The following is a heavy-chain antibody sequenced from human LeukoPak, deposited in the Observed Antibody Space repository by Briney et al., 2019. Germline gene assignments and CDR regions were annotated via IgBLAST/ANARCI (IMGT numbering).Heavy chain of an antibody. CDR2: MNPNSGNT. D-gene: IGHD2-2*01. CDR3: ASVGGLYSTYAFDI. V-gene: IGHV1-8*03. J-gene: IGHJ3*02. CDR1: RYTFTSYD. Sequence: ASVKVSCKASRYTFTSYDINWVRQATGQGLAWMGWMNPNSGNTGYAQKFQGRVTITRNTSISTAYMELSSLRSEDTAVYYCASVGGLYSTYAFDIWGQGTMVTVSS.